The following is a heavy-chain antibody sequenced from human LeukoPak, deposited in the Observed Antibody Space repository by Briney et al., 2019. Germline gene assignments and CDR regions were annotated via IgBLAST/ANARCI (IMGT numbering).Heavy chain of an antibody. Sequence: SQTLSLTCTVSGGSISSDGYYWSWIRQHPGKGLEWLGYIYYSGSTYYNPSLKSRVTISVDTSKNQVSLKLSSVTAADTAVYYCVSYYYDSSGYQDYFDYWGQGTLVTVSS. D-gene: IGHD3-22*01. V-gene: IGHV4-31*03. J-gene: IGHJ4*02. CDR2: IYYSGST. CDR1: GGSISSDGYY. CDR3: VSYYYDSSGYQDYFDY.